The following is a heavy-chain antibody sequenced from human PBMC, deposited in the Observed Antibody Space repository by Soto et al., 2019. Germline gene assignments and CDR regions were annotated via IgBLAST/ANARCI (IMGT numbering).Heavy chain of an antibody. J-gene: IGHJ1*01. CDR3: ASTLNYYDSSGYPNAEYFQH. CDR2: IIPIFGTA. D-gene: IGHD3-22*01. Sequence: SVKVSCKASGGTFISYAISWVRQAPGQGLEWMGGIIPIFGTANYAQKFQGRVTITADESTSTAYMELSSLRSEDTAVYYCASTLNYYDSSGYPNAEYFQHWGQGTLVTVSS. V-gene: IGHV1-69*13. CDR1: GGTFISYA.